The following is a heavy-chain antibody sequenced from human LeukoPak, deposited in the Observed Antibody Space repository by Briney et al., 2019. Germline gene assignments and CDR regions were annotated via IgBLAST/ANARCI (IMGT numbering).Heavy chain of an antibody. CDR1: GYTFTSYG. D-gene: IGHD3-10*01. CDR2: ISAYNGNT. V-gene: IGHV1-18*01. Sequence: ASVKVSCKASGYTFTSYGISWVRQAPRQGLEWMGWISAYNGNTNYAQKLQGRVTMTTDTSTSTAYMELRSLRSDDTAVYYCARDLITVVRGVNSDYWGQGTLVTVSS. J-gene: IGHJ4*02. CDR3: ARDLITVVRGVNSDY.